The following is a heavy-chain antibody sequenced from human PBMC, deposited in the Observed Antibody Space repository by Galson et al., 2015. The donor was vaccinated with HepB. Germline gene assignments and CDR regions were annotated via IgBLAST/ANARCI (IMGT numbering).Heavy chain of an antibody. D-gene: IGHD6-13*01. CDR3: AKDGALYSSSCGAYFQH. CDR1: GFTFSSYG. V-gene: IGHV3-30*18. CDR2: ISYDGSNK. Sequence: SLRLSCAASGFTFSSYGMHWVRQAPGKGLEWVAVISYDGSNKYYADSVKGRFTISRDNSKNTLYLQMNSLRAEDTAVYYCAKDGALYSSSCGAYFQHWGQGTLVTVSS. J-gene: IGHJ1*01.